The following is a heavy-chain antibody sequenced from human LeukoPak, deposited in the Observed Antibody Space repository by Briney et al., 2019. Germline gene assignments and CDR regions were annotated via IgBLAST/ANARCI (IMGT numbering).Heavy chain of an antibody. CDR2: FDPEDGET. J-gene: IGHJ5*02. CDR1: GYTLTELS. V-gene: IGHV1-24*01. Sequence: REASVKVSCKVSGYTLTELSMHWVRQAPGKGLEWMGGFDPEDGETIYAQKFQGRVTMTTDTSTSTAYMELRSLRSDDTAVYYCATIVGASTHWFDPWGQGTLVTVSS. D-gene: IGHD1-26*01. CDR3: ATIVGASTHWFDP.